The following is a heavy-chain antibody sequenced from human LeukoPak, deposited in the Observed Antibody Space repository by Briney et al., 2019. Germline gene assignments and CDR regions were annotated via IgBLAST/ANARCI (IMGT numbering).Heavy chain of an antibody. CDR2: IKQDGSEK. CDR3: ARAEWSNWYSDL. CDR1: GFTFSTYW. J-gene: IGHJ2*01. Sequence: GGSLRLSCAASGFTFSTYWMNWVRQAPGKGLEWVANIKQDGSEKYYVDSVKGRFTLSRDSAKNSLYLQMNSLRAEDTAVYYCARAEWSNWYSDLWGRGTLVTVSS. D-gene: IGHD3-3*01. V-gene: IGHV3-7*03.